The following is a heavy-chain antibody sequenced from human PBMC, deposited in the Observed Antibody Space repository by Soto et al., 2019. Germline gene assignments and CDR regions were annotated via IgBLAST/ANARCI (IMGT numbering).Heavy chain of an antibody. V-gene: IGHV1-8*01. Sequence: ASVKVSCKASGYSFTNNDVTWVRQATGQGLEWMGWMNPGSGDTGYTQKFQGRVTMTRDISIATAYMELSSLRSDDTAIYYCARMATFGSLNWFDPWGQGTLVTV. CDR3: ARMATFGSLNWFDP. D-gene: IGHD3-16*01. CDR1: GYSFTNND. CDR2: MNPGSGDT. J-gene: IGHJ5*02.